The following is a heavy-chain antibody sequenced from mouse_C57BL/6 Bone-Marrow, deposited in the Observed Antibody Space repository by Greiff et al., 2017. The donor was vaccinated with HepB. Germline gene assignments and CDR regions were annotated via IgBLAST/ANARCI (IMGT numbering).Heavy chain of an antibody. Sequence: VQLKQSGAELVRPGASVKLSCTASGFNIKDDYMHWVKQRPEQGLEWIGWIDPENGDTAYASKFQGKATITADTSSNTAYLQLSSLTSEDTAVYYCTTALYYYAMDYWGQGTSVTVSS. CDR1: GFNIKDDY. CDR2: IDPENGDT. J-gene: IGHJ4*01. CDR3: TTALYYYAMDY. V-gene: IGHV14-4*01. D-gene: IGHD1-1*01.